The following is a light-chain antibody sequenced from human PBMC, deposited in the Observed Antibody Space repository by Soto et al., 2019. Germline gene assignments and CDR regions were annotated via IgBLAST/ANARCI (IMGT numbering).Light chain of an antibody. J-gene: IGKJ4*01. V-gene: IGKV1-5*01. Sequence: DIQMTQSPSTLSASIGDRVTITCRASQSLSRWLAWYQQKPGKAPKLLIYDASSLESGVPSRFSGSGYGTEFTLTITSLQPDDFATYYRQHYSNHLLTFGGGTKVEIK. CDR3: QHYSNHLLT. CDR1: QSLSRW. CDR2: DAS.